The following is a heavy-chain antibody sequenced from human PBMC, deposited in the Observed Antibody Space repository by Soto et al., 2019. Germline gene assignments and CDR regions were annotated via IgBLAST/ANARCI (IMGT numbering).Heavy chain of an antibody. CDR2: IYYSGST. J-gene: IGHJ4*02. Sequence: SETLSLTCTVSGGSISSGGYYWSWIRQHPGKGLEWIGYIYYSGSTYYNPSLKSRVTISVDTSKNQFSLKLSSVTAADTAVYYCASNYYDSSGLRAYWGQGTLVTVSS. D-gene: IGHD3-22*01. V-gene: IGHV4-31*03. CDR3: ASNYYDSSGLRAY. CDR1: GGSISSGGYY.